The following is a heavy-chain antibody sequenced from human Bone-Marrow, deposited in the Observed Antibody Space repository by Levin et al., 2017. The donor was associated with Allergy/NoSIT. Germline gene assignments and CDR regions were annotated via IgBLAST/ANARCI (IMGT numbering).Heavy chain of an antibody. J-gene: IGHJ4*02. CDR1: GFTFSSFA. D-gene: IGHD3-10*01. V-gene: IGHV3-30*04. CDR2: ISYSGEKK. CDR3: ARGWFGNGYNIDY. Sequence: GGSLRLFCTGSGFTFSSFALHWVRQAPGKGLEWVAVISYSGEKKYSAASVRGRVSISRDNRNKTMSLQMNSLGSEDAGIYYCARGWFGNGYNIDYWGPGTLVTVSS.